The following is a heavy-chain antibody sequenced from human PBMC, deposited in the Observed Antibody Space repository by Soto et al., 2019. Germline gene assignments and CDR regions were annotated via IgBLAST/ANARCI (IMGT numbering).Heavy chain of an antibody. CDR2: IESGGSI. CDR3: VITSVWKNAFEV. Sequence: EVQLVESGGGLIKPGGSLRLSCAASGVTVNTNYMSWVRQSPGKGLEWVSLIESGGSIYYADSVKGRFSISRDNFKNTLSLQMNRLRVEDTAVYYCVITSVWKNAFEVWGQGTLVSVSS. D-gene: IGHD3-16*01. CDR1: GVTVNTNY. J-gene: IGHJ3*01. V-gene: IGHV3-53*01.